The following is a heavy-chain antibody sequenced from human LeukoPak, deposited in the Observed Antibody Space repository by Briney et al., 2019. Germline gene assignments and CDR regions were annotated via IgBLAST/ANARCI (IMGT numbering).Heavy chain of an antibody. V-gene: IGHV1-2*02. D-gene: IGHD4-17*01. CDR2: INPNSGGT. Sequence: ASVKVSCKASGYTFTGYYMHWVRQAPGQGLEWMGWINPNSGGTNYAQKFQGRVTMTRDTSISTAYMELSRLRSDDTAVYYCAKHHGTVRAWDYWGQGTLVTVSS. J-gene: IGHJ4*02. CDR3: AKHHGTVRAWDY. CDR1: GYTFTGYY.